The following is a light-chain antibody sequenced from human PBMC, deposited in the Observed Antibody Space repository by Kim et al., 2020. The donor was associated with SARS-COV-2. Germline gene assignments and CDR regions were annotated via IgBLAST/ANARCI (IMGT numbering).Light chain of an antibody. Sequence: TAAVGDSVTSTCRAIQIINSWLAWYQQKPGRATKLLIYKASTLERGVPSLFSGSESGTEFTLTISSLQPDDFATYWCQQYSSYVTFGQGTKVDIK. V-gene: IGKV1-5*03. J-gene: IGKJ1*01. CDR3: QQYSSYVT. CDR1: QIINSW. CDR2: KAS.